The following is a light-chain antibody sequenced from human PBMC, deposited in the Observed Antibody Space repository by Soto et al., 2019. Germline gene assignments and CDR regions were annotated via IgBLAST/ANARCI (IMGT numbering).Light chain of an antibody. V-gene: IGKV3-20*01. CDR2: GAS. J-gene: IGKJ1*01. CDR3: HQYATSPRA. CDR1: QSVGNNF. Sequence: ENVLTQSPGTLSLSPGERATLSCRASQSVGNNFLAWYQHKPGQAPRLLIYGASSRATGIPDRFSGSGSGTDFTITISRLEPEDSAVYYCHQYATSPRAFGQGTKVEIK.